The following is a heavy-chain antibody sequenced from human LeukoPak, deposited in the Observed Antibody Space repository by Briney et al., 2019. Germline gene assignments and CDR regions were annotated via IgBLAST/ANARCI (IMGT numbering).Heavy chain of an antibody. CDR3: ARVRSAVTTLANRNWFDP. J-gene: IGHJ5*02. CDR2: MNPNSGNT. D-gene: IGHD4-17*01. V-gene: IGHV1-8*01. CDR1: GYTFTSYD. Sequence: GASVKVSCKASGYTFTSYDINWVRQATGQGLEWMGWMNPNSGNTGYAQKFQGRVTMTRNTSISTAYMELSSLRSEDTAVYYCARVRSAVTTLANRNWFDPWGQGTLVTVSS.